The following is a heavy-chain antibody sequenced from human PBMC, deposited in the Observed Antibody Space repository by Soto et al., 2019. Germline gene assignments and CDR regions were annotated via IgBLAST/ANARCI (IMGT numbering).Heavy chain of an antibody. V-gene: IGHV4-59*01. D-gene: IGHD3-22*01. J-gene: IGHJ4*02. Sequence: QVQLQESGPGLVKPSETLSLTCTVSGGSISSYYWSWIRQPPGKGLEWIAYIYYTGSTNYNPSLKTRVILSADTSKNQFSLKLISVTAADTAMYYCARVDSSGSYFDYWGQGTLVTVSS. CDR3: ARVDSSGSYFDY. CDR2: IYYTGST. CDR1: GGSISSYY.